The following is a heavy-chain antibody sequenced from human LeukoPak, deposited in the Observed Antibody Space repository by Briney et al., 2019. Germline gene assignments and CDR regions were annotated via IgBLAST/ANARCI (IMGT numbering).Heavy chain of an antibody. CDR3: AREEWSSGREFDY. J-gene: IGHJ4*02. CDR1: GYTFTGYY. V-gene: IGHV1-2*02. CDR2: INPNSGGT. Sequence: ASVKVSCKASGYTFTGYYMHWVRQAPGQGPEWMGWINPNSGGTNYAQKFQGRVTMTRDTSISTAYMELSRLRSEDTAVYYCAREEWSSGREFDYWGQGTLVTVSS. D-gene: IGHD6-19*01.